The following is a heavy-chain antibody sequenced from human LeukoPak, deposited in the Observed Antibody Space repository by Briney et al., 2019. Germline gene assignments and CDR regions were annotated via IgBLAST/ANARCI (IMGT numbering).Heavy chain of an antibody. Sequence: ASVKVSCTASGYTFIGHYIHWVRQAPGQGPEWMGWINPSSGGTNYAQKFRGRVSMTRDTSISTAYMELSSLRSEDMAVYYCARGNGYIKDYWGQGTLVTVSS. J-gene: IGHJ4*02. CDR2: INPSSGGT. CDR1: GYTFIGHY. D-gene: IGHD5-18*01. V-gene: IGHV1-2*02. CDR3: ARGNGYIKDY.